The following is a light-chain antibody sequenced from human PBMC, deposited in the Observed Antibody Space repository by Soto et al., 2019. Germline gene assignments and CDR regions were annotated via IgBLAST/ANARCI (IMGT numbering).Light chain of an antibody. V-gene: IGKV1-33*01. CDR2: DAS. J-gene: IGKJ4*01. Sequence: DLQLTQSPSSLSASLGDSVTITCQASHDISNYLNWYQHKPGKAPKLLIYDASNLEAGVPSRFSGSGSGTDFVFTISSLQPEDIATYYCQQYDNLLLSFGGGTKVEMK. CDR1: HDISNY. CDR3: QQYDNLLLS.